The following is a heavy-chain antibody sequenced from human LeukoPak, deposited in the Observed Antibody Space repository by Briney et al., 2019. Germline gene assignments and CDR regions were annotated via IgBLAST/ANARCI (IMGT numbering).Heavy chain of an antibody. CDR1: GYTFTHYY. CDR2: SNPSGGST. CDR3: ARGAGYDLGGIVFDF. V-gene: IGHV1-46*01. J-gene: IGHJ4*02. Sequence: GASVKVSCKSSGYTFTHYYIHWVRQAPGQGLEWMAISNPSGGSTRSTEKVQGRVTMTSDMSTSTIYMELSSLRSEDTAVYYCARGAGYDLGGIVFDFWGQGTLVTVSS. D-gene: IGHD3/OR15-3a*01.